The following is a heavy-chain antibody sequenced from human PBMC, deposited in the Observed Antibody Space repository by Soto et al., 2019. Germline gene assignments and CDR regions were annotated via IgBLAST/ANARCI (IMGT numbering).Heavy chain of an antibody. CDR3: SGILTSEGAFDI. D-gene: IGHD3-9*01. CDR1: GFTFSSYA. CDR2: ISSSSTTI. J-gene: IGHJ3*02. Sequence: GGSLRLSCAASGFTFSSYAMNWVRQAPGKGLEWVSYISSSSTTIYYADSVKGRFTISRDKAKSSLYLQMNSLRAEDTAVYYCSGILTSEGAFDIWGQWTMVAVSS. V-gene: IGHV3-48*01.